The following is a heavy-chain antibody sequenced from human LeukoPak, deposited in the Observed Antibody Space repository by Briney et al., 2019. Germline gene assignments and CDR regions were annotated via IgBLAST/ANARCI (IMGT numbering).Heavy chain of an antibody. CDR1: GYIFSDHH. CDR3: ARDTYGSDY. J-gene: IGHJ4*02. D-gene: IGHD3-10*01. CDR2: ITPTDGST. V-gene: IGHV1-46*01. Sequence: ASVKVSCKASGYIFSDHHMHWVRQAPGQGLEWMGKITPTDGSTTYAQNFQDRVTMTRDTSTSTVYIELNSLTSEDTAVYYCARDTYGSDYWGQGTLVTVSS.